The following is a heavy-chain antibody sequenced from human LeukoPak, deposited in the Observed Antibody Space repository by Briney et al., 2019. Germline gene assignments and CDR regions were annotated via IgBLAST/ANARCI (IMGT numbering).Heavy chain of an antibody. CDR2: IIPIFGTA. Sequence: SVKVSCKASGGTFSSYAISWVRQAPGQGLEWMGGIIPIFGTANYAQKFQGRVTITADESTSTAYMELSSLRSEDTAVYYYARSHGRYCSGGSCHEGYFDYWGQGTLVTVSS. J-gene: IGHJ4*02. CDR3: ARSHGRYCSGGSCHEGYFDY. V-gene: IGHV1-69*13. CDR1: GGTFSSYA. D-gene: IGHD2-15*01.